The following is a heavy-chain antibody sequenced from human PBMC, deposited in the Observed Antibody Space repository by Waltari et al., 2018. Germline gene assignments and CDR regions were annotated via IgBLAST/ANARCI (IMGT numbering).Heavy chain of an antibody. V-gene: IGHV1-2*02. CDR2: INPNSGGT. J-gene: IGHJ4*02. Sequence: QVQLVQSGAEVKKPGASVKVSCKASGYTFTGYYMHWVRQAPGQGLEWMGWINPNSGGTNYAQKFQGRVTMTRDTSISTAYMELSRLRSDDTAVYYCARSVDGYDSSGPFDYWGQGTLVTVPS. D-gene: IGHD3-22*01. CDR1: GYTFTGYY. CDR3: ARSVDGYDSSGPFDY.